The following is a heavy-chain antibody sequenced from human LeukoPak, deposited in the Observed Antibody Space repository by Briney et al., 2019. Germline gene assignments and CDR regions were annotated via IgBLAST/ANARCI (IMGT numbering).Heavy chain of an antibody. J-gene: IGHJ4*02. CDR1: GYTFTGYY. V-gene: IGHV1-2*02. CDR3: ARDRYCSGGSCYLLGY. Sequence: GASVKVSCKASGYTFTGYYMHWVRQAPGQGLEWMGWINPNSGGTNYAQKFQGRVTMTRDTSISTAYMELSRLRSDDTAVYYCARDRYCSGGSCYLLGYWGQGTLVTVSS. CDR2: INPNSGGT. D-gene: IGHD2-15*01.